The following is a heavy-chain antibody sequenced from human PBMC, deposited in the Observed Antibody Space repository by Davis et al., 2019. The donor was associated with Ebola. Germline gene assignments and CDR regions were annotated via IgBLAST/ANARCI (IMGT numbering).Heavy chain of an antibody. J-gene: IGHJ4*02. D-gene: IGHD3-10*01. CDR2: IYTSGST. CDR1: GGSISSYY. Sequence: PSETLSLTCTVSGGSISSYYWSWIRQPAGKGLEWIGRIYTSGSTNYNPSLKSRVTMSVDTSKNQFSLKLSSVTAADTAVYYCASRVTMVRGVMVDYWGQGTLVTVSS. V-gene: IGHV4-4*07. CDR3: ASRVTMVRGVMVDY.